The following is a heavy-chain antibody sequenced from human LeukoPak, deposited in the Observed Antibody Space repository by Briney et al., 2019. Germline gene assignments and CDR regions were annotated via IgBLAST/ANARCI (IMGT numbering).Heavy chain of an antibody. D-gene: IGHD2-21*02. V-gene: IGHV1-69*05. CDR1: GGAFSSYA. J-gene: IGHJ3*02. CDR2: IIPIFGTA. CDR3: ARDCYVGDCYWVDAFDI. Sequence: SVKVSCNAAGGAFSSYAISWVRQAPGQGLEWMGGIIPIFGTANYAQKFQGRVTITTDESTSTAYMELSSLRSEDTAVYYCARDCYVGDCYWVDAFDIWGQGTMVTVSS.